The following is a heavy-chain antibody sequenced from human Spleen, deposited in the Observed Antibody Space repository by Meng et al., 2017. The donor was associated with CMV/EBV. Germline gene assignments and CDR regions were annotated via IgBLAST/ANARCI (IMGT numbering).Heavy chain of an antibody. J-gene: IGHJ1*01. CDR3: ASVNYDFWTGLSSPVGYLQD. V-gene: IGHV4-31*03. Sequence: SETLSLTCTVSGGSIGSGAYYWSWIRQQPGKGLEWIGYIYYRGNTYYNPYLQSRVAMSVDTSKNQFSLKLSSVTAADTAVYYCASVNYDFWTGLSSPVGYLQDWGRGTLVTVSS. CDR2: IYYRGNT. CDR1: GGSIGSGAYY. D-gene: IGHD3/OR15-3a*01.